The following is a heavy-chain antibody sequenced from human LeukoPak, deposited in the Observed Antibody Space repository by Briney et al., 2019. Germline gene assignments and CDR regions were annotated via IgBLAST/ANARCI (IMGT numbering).Heavy chain of an antibody. Sequence: SVRVSCKTSGGTLRSHIFSWVRQAPGQGLEWMGRITPIIGTTNYAQKFQGRVTITADTSTGTVYMEMSNLRSDDTAIYYCTRVNLRGSKYNWFDPWGQGTLVTVSS. V-gene: IGHV1-69*08. CDR3: TRVNLRGSKYNWFDP. J-gene: IGHJ5*02. CDR2: ITPIIGTT. D-gene: IGHD4-11*01. CDR1: GGTLRSHI.